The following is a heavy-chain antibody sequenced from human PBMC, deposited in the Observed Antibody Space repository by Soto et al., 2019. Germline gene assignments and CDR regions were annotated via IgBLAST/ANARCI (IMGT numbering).Heavy chain of an antibody. Sequence: PGGSLRLSCAASGFTFSSYVMSWVRQAPGKGLEWVSAISGSGGSTYYADSVKGRFTISRDNSKNTLYLQMNSLRAEDTAVYYCAKDGYCSSTSCYTHYYYYGMDVWGQGTTVTVSS. CDR1: GFTFSSYV. CDR2: ISGSGGST. J-gene: IGHJ6*02. CDR3: AKDGYCSSTSCYTHYYYYGMDV. V-gene: IGHV3-23*01. D-gene: IGHD2-2*02.